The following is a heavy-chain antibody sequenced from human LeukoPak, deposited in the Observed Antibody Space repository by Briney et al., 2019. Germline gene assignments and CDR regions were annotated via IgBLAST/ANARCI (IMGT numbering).Heavy chain of an antibody. CDR3: ARVDSSSSFYY. V-gene: IGHV3-30-3*01. Sequence: GGSLRLSCAASGFTVSSNYMSWVRQAPGKGLEWVAVISYDGSNKYYADSVKGRFTISRDNSKNTLYLQMNSLRAEDTAVYYCARVDSSSSFYYWGQGTLVTVSS. D-gene: IGHD6-6*01. CDR1: GFTVSSNY. CDR2: ISYDGSNK. J-gene: IGHJ4*02.